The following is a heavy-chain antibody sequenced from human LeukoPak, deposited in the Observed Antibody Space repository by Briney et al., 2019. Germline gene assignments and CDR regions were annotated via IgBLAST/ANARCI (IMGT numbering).Heavy chain of an antibody. CDR3: ARDVAAASNWFDP. D-gene: IGHD6-13*01. CDR1: GGSISSSSYY. J-gene: IGHJ5*02. V-gene: IGHV4-61*01. CDR2: IYYSGST. Sequence: SETLSLTCTVSGGSISSSSYYWGWIRQPPGKGLEWIGYIYYSGSTNYNPSLKSRVTISVDTSKNQFSLKLSSVTAADTAVYYCARDVAAASNWFDPWGQGTLVTVSS.